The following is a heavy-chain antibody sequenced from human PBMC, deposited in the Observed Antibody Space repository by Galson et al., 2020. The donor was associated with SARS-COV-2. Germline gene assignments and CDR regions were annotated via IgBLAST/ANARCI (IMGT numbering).Heavy chain of an antibody. Sequence: GESLKISCAASGFTFSSYSMNWVRQAPGKGLEWVSSISSSSYIYYADSVKGRFTISRDNAKNSLYLQMNSLRAEDTAVYYCARDPGDYDILTGYPDDAFDIWGQGTMVTVSS. J-gene: IGHJ3*02. V-gene: IGHV3-21*01. CDR3: ARDPGDYDILTGYPDDAFDI. CDR2: ISSSSYI. CDR1: GFTFSSYS. D-gene: IGHD3-9*01.